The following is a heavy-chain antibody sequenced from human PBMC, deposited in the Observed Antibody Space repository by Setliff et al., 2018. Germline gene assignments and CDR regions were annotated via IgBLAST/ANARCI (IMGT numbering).Heavy chain of an antibody. J-gene: IGHJ4*02. CDR3: RFWSGYYKNDY. V-gene: IGHV4-34*01. D-gene: IGHD3-3*01. CDR2: INHSGST. Sequence: SETLSLTCTVYGGSFSNYYWSWIRQPPGKGLEWIGEINHSGSTNYNPSLTSRVTISVDTSKKQLSLKLSTVTAADTAVYDCRFWSGYYKNDYWGQGTLVTVSS. CDR1: GGSFSNYY.